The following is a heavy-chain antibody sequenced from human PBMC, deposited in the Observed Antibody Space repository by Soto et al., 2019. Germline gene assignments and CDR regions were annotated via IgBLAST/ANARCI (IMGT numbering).Heavy chain of an antibody. D-gene: IGHD1-26*01. CDR2: ISYDGSNK. J-gene: IGHJ4*02. CDR3: ARSYSGSDYGY. Sequence: GGSLRLSCAASGFTFSSYAMHWVRQAPGKGLEWVAVISYDGSNKYYADSVKGRFTISRDNSKNTLYLQMNSLRAEDTAVYYCARSYSGSDYGYWGQGTLVTVSS. CDR1: GFTFSSYA. V-gene: IGHV3-30-3*01.